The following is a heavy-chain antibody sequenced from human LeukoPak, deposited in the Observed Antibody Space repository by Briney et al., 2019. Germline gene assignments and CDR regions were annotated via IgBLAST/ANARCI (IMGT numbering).Heavy chain of an antibody. CDR3: ARDHHYYDILTGEVAVLGAFDI. Sequence: SVKVSCKASEGTFSSYAISWVRQAPGQGLEWMGGIIPIFGTANYAQKFQGRVTITADESTSTAYMELSSLRSEDTAVYYCARDHHYYDILTGEVAVLGAFDIWGQGTMVTVSS. CDR1: EGTFSSYA. J-gene: IGHJ3*02. D-gene: IGHD3-9*01. V-gene: IGHV1-69*13. CDR2: IIPIFGTA.